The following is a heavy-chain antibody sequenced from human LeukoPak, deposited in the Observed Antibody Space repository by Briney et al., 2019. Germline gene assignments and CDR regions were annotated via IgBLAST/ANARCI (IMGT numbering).Heavy chain of an antibody. V-gene: IGHV3-30*02. CDR3: AKGSMIVATSPFDI. CDR1: GFTFSGYG. D-gene: IGHD3-22*01. CDR2: IRYDGSDK. Sequence: GGSLRLSCAASGFTFSGYGMYWVRQAPGKGLEWVAFIRYDGSDKYHADSVRGRLTISRDNSKNTLDLKMNSLRAEDTAVYYCAKGSMIVATSPFDIWGLGTMVTVSS. J-gene: IGHJ3*02.